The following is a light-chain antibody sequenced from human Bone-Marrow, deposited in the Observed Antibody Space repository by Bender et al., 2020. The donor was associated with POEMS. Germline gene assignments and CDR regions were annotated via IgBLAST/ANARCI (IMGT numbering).Light chain of an antibody. CDR3: CAYTRENFVL. CDR2: DDT. V-gene: IGLV2-23*01. J-gene: IGLJ2*01. CDR1: SRGHGLQNI. Sequence: QSGLTQPASVSGSPGQSITLSCAGTSRGHGLQNIVSWYQVRPGQAPNLLIFDDTIRPSGIPLRCSGSQSGSAASLTISGLQPEDEATYFCCAYTRENFVLFGGGTQVTV.